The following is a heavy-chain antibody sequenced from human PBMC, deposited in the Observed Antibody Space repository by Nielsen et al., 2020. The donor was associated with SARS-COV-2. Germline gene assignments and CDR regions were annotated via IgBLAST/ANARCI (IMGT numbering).Heavy chain of an antibody. Sequence: ASVKVSCKASGYSFNTYGITWVRQAPGQGLEWMGWISAYNGNANYGQKFQGRLTMTTDTSTTTAYMELRSLRSDDTAVYYCARLGSGRGPGEYWGQGTLVTVSS. CDR3: ARLGSGRGPGEY. D-gene: IGHD6-19*01. CDR2: ISAYNGNA. J-gene: IGHJ4*02. V-gene: IGHV1-18*01. CDR1: GYSFNTYG.